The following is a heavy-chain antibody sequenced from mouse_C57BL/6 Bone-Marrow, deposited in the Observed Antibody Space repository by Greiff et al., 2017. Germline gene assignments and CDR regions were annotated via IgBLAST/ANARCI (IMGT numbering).Heavy chain of an antibody. J-gene: IGHJ1*03. Sequence: QVQLKESGPELVKPGASVKLSCKASGYTFTSYDINWVKQRPGQGLEWIGWIYPRYGSTKYNEKFTGKATLTVDTSSSTADMELHSLTSEDSSVYFCARDYSSSYWYFDVWGTGTTVTVSS. CDR1: GYTFTSYD. CDR2: IYPRYGST. D-gene: IGHD1-1*01. CDR3: ARDYSSSYWYFDV. V-gene: IGHV1-85*01.